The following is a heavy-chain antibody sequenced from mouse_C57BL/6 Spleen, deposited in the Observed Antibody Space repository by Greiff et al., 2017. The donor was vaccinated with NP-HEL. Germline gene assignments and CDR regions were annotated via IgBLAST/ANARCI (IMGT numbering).Heavy chain of an antibody. D-gene: IGHD2-14*01. CDR1: GYTFTDYE. Sequence: VQLQQSGAELVRPGASVTLSCKASGYTFTDYEMHWVKQTPVHGLEWIGAIDPETGGTAYNQKFKGKAILTADKSSSTAYMELRSLTSEDSAVYYCTRLGNGAMDYWGQGTSVTVSS. V-gene: IGHV1-15*01. CDR3: TRLGNGAMDY. J-gene: IGHJ4*01. CDR2: IDPETGGT.